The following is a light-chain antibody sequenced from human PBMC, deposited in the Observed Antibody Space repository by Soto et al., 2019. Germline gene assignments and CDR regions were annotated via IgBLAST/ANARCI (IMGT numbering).Light chain of an antibody. CDR1: QSVHSN. CDR2: GAS. CDR3: QQYNNWPLA. Sequence: EIGMTQSPATLSVSPGERATLSCRASQSVHSNLAWYQQKPGQAPRLLIYGASTRATAIPARFSGSGSGTEFTLTISSLQSEDFAVYYCQQYNNWPLAFGGGTRVEIK. J-gene: IGKJ4*01. V-gene: IGKV3-15*01.